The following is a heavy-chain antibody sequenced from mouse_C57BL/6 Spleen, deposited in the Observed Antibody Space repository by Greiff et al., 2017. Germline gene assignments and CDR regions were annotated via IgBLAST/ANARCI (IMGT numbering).Heavy chain of an antibody. V-gene: IGHV1-53*01. CDR1: GYTFTSYW. J-gene: IGHJ3*01. Sequence: QVQLQQPGTELVKPGASVKLSCKASGYTFTSYWMHWVKQRPGQGLEWIGNINPSNGGTNYNEKFKSKATLTVDKSSSTAYMQLSSLTSEDSAVYCCARYDGNFPWFAYWGQGTLVTVSA. CDR3: ARYDGNFPWFAY. D-gene: IGHD2-3*01. CDR2: INPSNGGT.